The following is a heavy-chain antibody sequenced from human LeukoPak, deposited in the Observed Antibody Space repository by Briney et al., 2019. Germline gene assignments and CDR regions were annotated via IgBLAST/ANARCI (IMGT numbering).Heavy chain of an antibody. Sequence: ASVKVSCKASGGTFSSYAISWVRQAPGQGLEWMGGIIPIFGTANYAQKFQGRVTITADESTSTAYMELSSLRSEDTAVYYCARDFPGDSVPVSWGQGTLVTVSS. CDR3: ARDFPGDSVPVS. CDR1: GGTFSSYA. J-gene: IGHJ4*02. V-gene: IGHV1-69*13. D-gene: IGHD3-16*01. CDR2: IIPIFGTA.